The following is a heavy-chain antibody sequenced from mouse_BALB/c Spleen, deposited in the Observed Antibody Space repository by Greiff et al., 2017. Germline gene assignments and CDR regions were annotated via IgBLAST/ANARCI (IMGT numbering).Heavy chain of an antibody. V-gene: IGHV1-69*02. CDR1: GYTFTSYW. CDR3: ARAGYDFDY. CDR2: IDPSDSET. J-gene: IGHJ2*01. D-gene: IGHD2-2*01. Sequence: QVQLKQPGAELVKPWAPVKLSCKASGYTFTSYWMNWVKQRPGRGLEWIGRIDPSDSETHYNQKFKDKATLTVDKSSSTAYIQLSSLTSEDSAVYYCARAGYDFDYWGQGTTLTVSS.